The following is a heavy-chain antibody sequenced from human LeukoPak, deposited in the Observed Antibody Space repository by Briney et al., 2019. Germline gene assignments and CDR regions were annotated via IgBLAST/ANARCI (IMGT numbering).Heavy chain of an antibody. CDR3: ARLVLSSNGDAFDI. V-gene: IGHV4-59*01. Sequence: SETLSLTCTVSGGSISSYYWSWIRQPPGKGLEWIGYIYYSGSTNYNPSLKSRVTISVDTSKNQFSLKLSSVTAADTAVYYCARLVLSSNGDAFDIWGQGTMVTVSS. CDR2: IYYSGST. J-gene: IGHJ3*02. D-gene: IGHD2-2*01. CDR1: GGSISSYY.